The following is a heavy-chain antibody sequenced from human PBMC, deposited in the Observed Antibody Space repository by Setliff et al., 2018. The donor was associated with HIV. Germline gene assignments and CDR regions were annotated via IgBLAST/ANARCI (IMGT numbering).Heavy chain of an antibody. Sequence: GGSLRLSCAASGFTFDDYAMHWVRQAPGKGLEWVSGISWNSGSIGYADSVKGRFTISRDNAKNSLYLQMNSLRAEDTALYYCAREVGGYDQGGYGMDVWGRGTTVTVSS. CDR3: AREVGGYDQGGYGMDV. V-gene: IGHV3-9*01. CDR1: GFTFDDYA. J-gene: IGHJ6*02. D-gene: IGHD5-12*01. CDR2: ISWNSGSI.